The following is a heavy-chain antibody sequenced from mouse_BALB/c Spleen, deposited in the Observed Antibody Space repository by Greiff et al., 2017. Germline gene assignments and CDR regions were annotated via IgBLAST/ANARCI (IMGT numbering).Heavy chain of an antibody. V-gene: IGHV3-6*02. J-gene: IGHJ4*01. CDR2: ISYDGSN. CDR3: ASRGGFTTVVPAMDY. CDR1: GYSITSGYY. Sequence: VQLQQSGPGLVKPSQSLSLTCSVTGYSITSGYYWNWIRQFPGNKLEWMGYISYDGSNNYNPSLKNRISITRDTSKNQFFLKLNSVTTEDTATYYCASRGGFTTVVPAMDYWGQGTSVTVSS. D-gene: IGHD1-1*01.